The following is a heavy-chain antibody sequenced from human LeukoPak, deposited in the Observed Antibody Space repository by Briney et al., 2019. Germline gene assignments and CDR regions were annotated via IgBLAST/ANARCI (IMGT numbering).Heavy chain of an antibody. CDR2: IYYSGST. CDR3: ARDLRHYDILTGYYEDWFDP. CDR1: GGSISSYY. V-gene: IGHV4-59*01. D-gene: IGHD3-9*01. Sequence: PSETLSLTCTVSGGSISSYYWSWIRQPPGKGLEWIGYIYYSGSTNYNPPLKSRVTISVDPSKNQFSLKLSSVTAADTAVYYCARDLRHYDILTGYYEDWFDPWGQGTLVTVSS. J-gene: IGHJ5*02.